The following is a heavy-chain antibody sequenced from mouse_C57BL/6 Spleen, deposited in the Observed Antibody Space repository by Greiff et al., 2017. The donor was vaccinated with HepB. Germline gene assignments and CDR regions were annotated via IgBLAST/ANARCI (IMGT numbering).Heavy chain of an antibody. Sequence: VKVVESGPGLVQPSQSLSITCTVSGFSLTSYGVHWVRQSPGKGLEWLGVIWSGGSTDYNAAFISRLSISKDNSKSQVFFKMNSLQADDTVIYYCARNYYYDYDEGYFDYWGQGTTLTVSS. CDR2: IWSGGST. V-gene: IGHV2-2*01. CDR1: GFSLTSYG. D-gene: IGHD2-4*01. J-gene: IGHJ2*01. CDR3: ARNYYYDYDEGYFDY.